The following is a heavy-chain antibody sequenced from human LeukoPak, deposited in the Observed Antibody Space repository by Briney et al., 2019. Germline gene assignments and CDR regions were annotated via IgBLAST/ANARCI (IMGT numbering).Heavy chain of an antibody. CDR3: ARVVVRGVINYYYYYMDV. CDR1: GGSISSYY. J-gene: IGHJ6*03. D-gene: IGHD3-10*01. V-gene: IGHV4-4*07. CDR2: IYTSGST. Sequence: PSETLSLTCTVSGGSISSYYWSWIRQPAGKGLEWIGRIYTSGSTNYNPSLKSRVTISVDKSKNQFSPKLSSVTAADTAVYYCARVVVRGVINYYYYYMDVWGKGTTVTVSS.